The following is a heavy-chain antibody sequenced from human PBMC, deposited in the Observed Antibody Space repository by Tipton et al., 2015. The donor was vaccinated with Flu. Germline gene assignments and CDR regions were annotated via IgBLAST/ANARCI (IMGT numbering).Heavy chain of an antibody. V-gene: IGHV3-33*01. CDR3: ARDQWLVTLGAFDI. J-gene: IGHJ3*02. Sequence: QLVQSGGGVVQPGRSLRLSCVASGSTFSSYGMHWVRQAPGKGLEWVAVIWSDGSHKYYGDSVKDRFTISRDNSKNTLYLQMNSLRAEDTAVYYCARDQWLVTLGAFDIWGQGTMVTVSS. CDR2: IWSDGSHK. D-gene: IGHD6-19*01. CDR1: GSTFSSYG.